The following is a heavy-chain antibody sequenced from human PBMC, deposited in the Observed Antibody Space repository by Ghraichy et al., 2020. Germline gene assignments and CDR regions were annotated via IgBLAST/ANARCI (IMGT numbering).Heavy chain of an antibody. CDR3: ARDNWRGITGTRMFHY. CDR2: ISAYNGNT. Sequence: ASVKVSCKASGYTFTSYGISRVRQAPGQGLEWMGWISAYNGNTNYAQKLQGRVTMTTDTSTSTAYMELRSLRSDDTAVYYCARDNWRGITGTRMFHYWGQGTLVTVSS. CDR1: GYTFTSYG. J-gene: IGHJ4*02. V-gene: IGHV1-18*04. D-gene: IGHD1-7*01.